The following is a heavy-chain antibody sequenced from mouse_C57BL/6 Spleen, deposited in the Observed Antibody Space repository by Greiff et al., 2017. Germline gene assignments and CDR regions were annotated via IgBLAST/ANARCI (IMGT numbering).Heavy chain of an antibody. D-gene: IGHD2-3*01. V-gene: IGHV1-69*01. J-gene: IGHJ4*01. CDR1: GYTFTSYW. CDR2: IDPSDSYT. CDR3: ARTFYDGYPLYAMDY. Sequence: QVQLQQPGAELVMPGASVKLSCKASGYTFTSYWMHWVKQRPGQGLEWIGEIDPSDSYTNYNQKFKGQFTLTVDKSSSTAYMQLSSLTSEDSAVYYCARTFYDGYPLYAMDYWGQGTSVTVSS.